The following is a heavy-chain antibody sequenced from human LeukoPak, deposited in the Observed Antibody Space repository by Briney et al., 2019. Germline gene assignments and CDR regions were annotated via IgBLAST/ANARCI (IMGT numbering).Heavy chain of an antibody. Sequence: GGSLRLSCAASGFTVSSNYMSWVRQAPGKGLEWVSVIYSGGSTYYADSVRGRFTISRDNSKNTLYLQMNSLRAEDTAVYYCARPSSGIAARPLGYYMDVWGKGTTVTVSS. CDR2: IYSGGST. CDR1: GFTVSSNY. J-gene: IGHJ6*03. V-gene: IGHV3-66*02. D-gene: IGHD6-6*01. CDR3: ARPSSGIAARPLGYYMDV.